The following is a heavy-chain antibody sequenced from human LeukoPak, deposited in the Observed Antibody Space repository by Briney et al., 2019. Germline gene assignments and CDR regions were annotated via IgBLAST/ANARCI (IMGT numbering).Heavy chain of an antibody. V-gene: IGHV3-20*01. Sequence: GGSLRLSCAASGFTFSSYAMSWVRQAPGKGLEWVSHITWNGRYTDYVDSVRGRFTISRDNAKNSLYLEMNSLRAEDTASYHCARSVGYSYGTNFDYWGQGTLVTVSS. J-gene: IGHJ4*02. CDR1: GFTFSSYA. CDR3: ARSVGYSYGTNFDY. D-gene: IGHD5-18*01. CDR2: ITWNGRYT.